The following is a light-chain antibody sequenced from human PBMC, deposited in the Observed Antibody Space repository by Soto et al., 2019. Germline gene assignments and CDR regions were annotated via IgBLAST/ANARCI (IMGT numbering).Light chain of an antibody. CDR3: QQYGSSWT. CDR1: QSGSTNY. V-gene: IGKV3-20*01. Sequence: EIVLTQSPGTLSLSPGERATLSCRASQSGSTNYIAWYQQKPGQAPRLLIYTTSNRATGIPDRFSGSGSGTDVTLTVSRLEPEDFAVYYCQQYGSSWTFGQGTKVEIK. J-gene: IGKJ1*01. CDR2: TTS.